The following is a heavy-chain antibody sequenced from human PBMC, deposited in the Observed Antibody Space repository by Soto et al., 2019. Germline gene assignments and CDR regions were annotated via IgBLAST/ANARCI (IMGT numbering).Heavy chain of an antibody. V-gene: IGHV3-30*18. D-gene: IGHD2-2*01. Sequence: QVQLVESGGGVVQPGRSLRLSCAASGFTFSSYGMHWVRQAPGKGLEWVAVISYDGSNKYYADSVKGRFTISRDNSKNTLYLQMNSLRAEDTAVYYCAKAPPYQRPYYYYGMDVWGQGTTVTVSS. CDR1: GFTFSSYG. J-gene: IGHJ6*02. CDR3: AKAPPYQRPYYYYGMDV. CDR2: ISYDGSNK.